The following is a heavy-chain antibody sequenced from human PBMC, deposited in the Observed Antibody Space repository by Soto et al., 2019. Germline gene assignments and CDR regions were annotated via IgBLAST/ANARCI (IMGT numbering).Heavy chain of an antibody. CDR2: ISAHNGNT. V-gene: IGHV1-18*01. J-gene: IGHJ4*02. CDR1: GYAFTTXG. CDR3: ARGRYGDY. Sequence: QVHLVQSGAEVKKPGASVKVTCKGSGYAFTTXGITWVRQAPGQGLEWMGWISAHNGNTNYAQKXXXXXXXXXXXXXXXXXXXXXXXRXXXPXVYYCARGRYGDYWGQGALVTVSS. D-gene: IGHD3-10*01.